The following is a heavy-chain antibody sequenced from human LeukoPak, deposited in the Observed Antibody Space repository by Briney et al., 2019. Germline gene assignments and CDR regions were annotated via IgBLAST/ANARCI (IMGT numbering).Heavy chain of an antibody. J-gene: IGHJ4*02. D-gene: IGHD1-14*01. V-gene: IGHV3-30*04. Sequence: GRSLRVSCAASGFSFSDYVFHWVRQSPDKGLEWVALIGSNGSKKYHSDPVQGRFTLSRDNSKNTLFLEMNSLRGDDSAVYYCARQMTTTRLFDSWGQGTLVIVSS. CDR1: GFSFSDYV. CDR3: ARQMTTTRLFDS. CDR2: IGSNGSKK.